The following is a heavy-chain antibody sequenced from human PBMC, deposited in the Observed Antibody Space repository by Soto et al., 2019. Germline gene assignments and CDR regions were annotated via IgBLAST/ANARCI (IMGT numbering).Heavy chain of an antibody. D-gene: IGHD2-2*01. J-gene: IGHJ4*02. CDR2: ISAYNGNT. CDR1: GYTFTSYG. V-gene: IGHV1-18*04. Sequence: QVQLVQSGAEVKKPGASVKVSCKASGYTFTSYGISWVRQAPGQGLEWMGWISAYNGNTNYAQKLQGRVTMTTDTSTSKAYMELRSLRSDDTAVYYCARDLRQFRSTSCLFDYWGQGTLVTVSS. CDR3: ARDLRQFRSTSCLFDY.